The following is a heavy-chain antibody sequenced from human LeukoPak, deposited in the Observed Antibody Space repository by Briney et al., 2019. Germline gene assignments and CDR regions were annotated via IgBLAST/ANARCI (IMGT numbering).Heavy chain of an antibody. CDR2: ISSSSRYI. CDR1: GFTFSSYS. D-gene: IGHD4-23*01. V-gene: IGHV3-21*01. CDR3: ARPAGYGGNSGYFDY. Sequence: PGGSLRLSCAASGFTFSSYSMNWVRQAPGKGLEWVSSISSSSRYIYYADSVKARFTISRDNAKNSLYLQMNSLRAEDTAVYYCARPAGYGGNSGYFDYWGQGTLVTVSS. J-gene: IGHJ4*02.